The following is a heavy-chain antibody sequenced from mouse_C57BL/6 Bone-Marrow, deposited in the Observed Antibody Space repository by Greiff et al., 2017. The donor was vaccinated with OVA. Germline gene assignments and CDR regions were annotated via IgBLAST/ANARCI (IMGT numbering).Heavy chain of an antibody. CDR3: ARDGNYLSWFAY. Sequence: QVHVKQSGTELVKPGASVKLSCKASGYTFTSYWMHWVKQRPGQGLEWIGNINPSNGGTNYNEKFKSKATLTVDKSSSTAYMQLSSLTSEDSAVYYCARDGNYLSWFAYWGQGTLVTVSA. CDR2: INPSNGGT. D-gene: IGHD2-1*01. V-gene: IGHV1-53*01. J-gene: IGHJ3*01. CDR1: GYTFTSYW.